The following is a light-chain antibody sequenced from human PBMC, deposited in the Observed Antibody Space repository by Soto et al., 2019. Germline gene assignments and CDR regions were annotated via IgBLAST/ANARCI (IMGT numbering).Light chain of an antibody. CDR3: SSYTISSTLMV. J-gene: IGLJ2*01. V-gene: IGLV2-14*01. CDR2: DVS. Sequence: SALTQPASVSGSPGQSITISCTGTSSDVGGYNYVSWYQQHPGKAPKLMIYDVSNRPSGVSNRFSGSKSGNTASLTISGLQAEDEADYYCSSYTISSTLMVFGGGTKLTVL. CDR1: SSDVGGYNY.